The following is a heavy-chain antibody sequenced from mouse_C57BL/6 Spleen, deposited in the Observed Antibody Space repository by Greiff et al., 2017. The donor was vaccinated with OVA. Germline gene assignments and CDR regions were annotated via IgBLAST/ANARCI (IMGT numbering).Heavy chain of an antibody. CDR3: ARQTMVTTPFAY. J-gene: IGHJ3*01. CDR2: ISNGGGST. D-gene: IGHD2-2*01. CDR1: GFTFSDYY. V-gene: IGHV5-12*01. Sequence: DVQLVESGGGLVQPGGSLKLSCAASGFTFSDYYMYWVRQTPEKRLEWVAYISNGGGSTYYPDTVKGRFTISRDNAKNTLYLQMSRLKSEDTAMYYCARQTMVTTPFAYWGQGTLVTVSA.